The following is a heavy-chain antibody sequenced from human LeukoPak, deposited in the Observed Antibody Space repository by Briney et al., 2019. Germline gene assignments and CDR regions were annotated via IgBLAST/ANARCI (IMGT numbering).Heavy chain of an antibody. CDR3: ARNGTNNYFDY. CDR1: GYSISSGYC. CDR2: IYHSGST. Sequence: PSETLSLTCAVSGYSISSGYCWGWIRQPPGKGLEWIGSIYHSGSTHYNPSLKSRVTISVDTSKNQFSLKLNSVTAADTAVYYCARNGTNNYFDYWGQGTLVTVSS. J-gene: IGHJ4*02. D-gene: IGHD2-2*01. V-gene: IGHV4-38-2*01.